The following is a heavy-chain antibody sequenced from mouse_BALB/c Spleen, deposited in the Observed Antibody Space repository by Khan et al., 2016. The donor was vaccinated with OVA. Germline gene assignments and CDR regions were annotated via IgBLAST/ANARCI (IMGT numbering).Heavy chain of an antibody. D-gene: IGHD1-3*01. CDR1: GFSLTSYG. V-gene: IGHV2-9*02. CDR3: ARLEDI. Sequence: QVQLKESGPGLVAPSQTLSITCTASGFSLTSYGVHWVRQPPGKGLEWLGVIWAGGSTNYNSALMSRLSISKDNSKSKVFLKMNSLQTEDTAMYYCARLEDIWGQGTTLTVSS. J-gene: IGHJ2*01. CDR2: IWAGGST.